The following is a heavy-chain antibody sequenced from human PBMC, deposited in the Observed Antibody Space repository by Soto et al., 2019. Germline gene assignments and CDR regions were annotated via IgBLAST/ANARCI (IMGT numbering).Heavy chain of an antibody. CDR3: ARRTDSSGYLYYFDY. CDR1: GGTFSSYA. Sequence: QVQLVQSGAEVKKPGSSVKVSCKASGGTFSSYAISWVRQAPGQGLEWMGGIIPIFGTANYAQKFQGRVTITSDESTSTAYMELSSLRSEDTAVYYCARRTDSSGYLYYFDYWGQGTLVTVSS. V-gene: IGHV1-69*01. J-gene: IGHJ4*02. D-gene: IGHD3-22*01. CDR2: IIPIFGTA.